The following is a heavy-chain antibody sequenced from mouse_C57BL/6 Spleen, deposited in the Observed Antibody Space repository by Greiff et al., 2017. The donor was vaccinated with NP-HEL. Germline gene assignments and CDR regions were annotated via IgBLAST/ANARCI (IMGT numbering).Heavy chain of an antibody. CDR2: ISYDGSN. J-gene: IGHJ1*03. CDR1: GYSITSGYY. V-gene: IGHV3-6*01. CDR3: ARDGYYSNYWYFDV. Sequence: EVKVEESGPGLVKPSQSLSLTCSVTGYSITSGYYWNWIRQFPGNKLEWMGYISYDGSNNYNPSLKNRISITRDTSKNQFFLKLNSVTTEDTATYYCARDGYYSNYWYFDVWGTGTTVTVSS. D-gene: IGHD2-5*01.